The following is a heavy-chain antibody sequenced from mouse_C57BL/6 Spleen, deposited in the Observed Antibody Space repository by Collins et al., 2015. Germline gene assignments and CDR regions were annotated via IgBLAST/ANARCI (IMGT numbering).Heavy chain of an antibody. V-gene: IGHV6-3*01. CDR3: TGGWDAFDY. D-gene: IGHD4-1*01. CDR1: GFTFSNYW. J-gene: IGHJ2*01. Sequence: EVKLEESGGGLVQPGGSMKLSCVASGFTFSNYWMNWVRQSPEKGLEWVAQIRLKSDNYATHYAESVKGRFTISRDDSKSSVYLQMNNLRAEDTGIYYCTGGWDAFDYWGQAPLSQSPQ. CDR2: IRLKSDNYAT.